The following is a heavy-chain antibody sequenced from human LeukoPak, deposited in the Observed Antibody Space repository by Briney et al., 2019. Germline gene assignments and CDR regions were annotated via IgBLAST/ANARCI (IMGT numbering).Heavy chain of an antibody. D-gene: IGHD2-21*02. J-gene: IGHJ5*02. CDR2: INSDGSST. V-gene: IGHV3-74*01. CDR1: GFTFSSYW. Sequence: AGGSLRLSCAASGFTFSSYWMHWVRQAPGKGLVWVSRINSDGSSTSYADSVKGRFTISRDNAKNTLYLQMNSLRAEDTAVYYFARDRLYCGGDCLDPWGQGTLVTVSS. CDR3: ARDRLYCGGDCLDP.